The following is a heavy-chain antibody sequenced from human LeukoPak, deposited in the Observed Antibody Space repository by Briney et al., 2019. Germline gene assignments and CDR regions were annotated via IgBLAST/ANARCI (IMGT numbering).Heavy chain of an antibody. D-gene: IGHD3-3*01. J-gene: IGHJ4*02. Sequence: SVKVSCKASGGTFSSYAISWVRQAPGQGLEWMGGIIPIFGTTIYAQKFQGRVTMTEDTSTDTAYMELSSLRSEDTAVYYCATDAYDFWSGYYPGYWGQGTLVTVSS. CDR3: ATDAYDFWSGYYPGY. CDR2: IIPIFGTT. V-gene: IGHV1-69*06. CDR1: GGTFSSYA.